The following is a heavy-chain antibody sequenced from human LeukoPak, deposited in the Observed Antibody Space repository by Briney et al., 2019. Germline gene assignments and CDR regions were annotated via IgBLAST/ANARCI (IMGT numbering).Heavy chain of an antibody. CDR2: MNPNSGNT. Sequence: ASVKVSCRASGYTFTSYDINWVRQATGQGLEWMGWMNPNSGNTGYAQKFQGRVTMTRNTSISTAYMELSGLRSEDTAVYYCARGVRITMVRGVINYYYYYMDVWGKGTTVTVSS. V-gene: IGHV1-8*01. CDR1: GYTFTSYD. CDR3: ARGVRITMVRGVINYYYYYMDV. J-gene: IGHJ6*03. D-gene: IGHD3-10*01.